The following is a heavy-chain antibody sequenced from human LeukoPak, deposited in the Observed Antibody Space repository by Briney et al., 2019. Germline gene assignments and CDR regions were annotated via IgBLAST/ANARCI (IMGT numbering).Heavy chain of an antibody. Sequence: SETLSLTCAVYGGSFSGYYWSWIRQHPGKGLEWIGYIYYSGSTYYNPSLKSRVTISVDTSKNQFSLKLSSVTAADTAVYYCAGATYYYDSSGYPFDPWGQGTLVTVSS. D-gene: IGHD3-22*01. V-gene: IGHV4-31*11. CDR2: IYYSGST. CDR1: GGSFSGYY. CDR3: AGATYYYDSSGYPFDP. J-gene: IGHJ5*02.